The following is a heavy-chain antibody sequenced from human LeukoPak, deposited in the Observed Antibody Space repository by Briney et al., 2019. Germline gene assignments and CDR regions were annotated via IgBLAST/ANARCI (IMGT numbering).Heavy chain of an antibody. J-gene: IGHJ4*02. CDR2: IYYSGST. Sequence: PSETLSLTCTVSGGSISSSSYYWGWIRQPPGKGLEWIGSIYYSGSTYYNPSLKSRVTISVDTSKNQFSLKLSSVTAADTAVYYCARFGGYSYGFSFNFDYWGQGTLVTVSS. CDR1: GGSISSSSYY. V-gene: IGHV4-39*01. CDR3: ARFGGYSYGFSFNFDY. D-gene: IGHD5-18*01.